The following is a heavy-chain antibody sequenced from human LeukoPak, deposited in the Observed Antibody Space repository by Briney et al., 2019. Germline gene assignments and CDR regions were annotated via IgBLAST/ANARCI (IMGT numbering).Heavy chain of an antibody. CDR1: GFTFSSYA. Sequence: GSLRLSCAASGFTFSSYAMSWVRQAPGKGLEWVSAISGSGGSTYYADSVKGRFTISRDNSKNTLYLQMNSLRAEDTAVYYCASILAYDFWSGYPLLGMDVWGQGTTVTVSS. V-gene: IGHV3-23*01. J-gene: IGHJ6*02. CDR3: ASILAYDFWSGYPLLGMDV. D-gene: IGHD3-3*01. CDR2: ISGSGGST.